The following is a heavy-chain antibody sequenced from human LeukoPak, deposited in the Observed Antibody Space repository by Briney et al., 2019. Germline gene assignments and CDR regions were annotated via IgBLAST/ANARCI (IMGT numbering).Heavy chain of an antibody. CDR1: GFTFSSYG. Sequence: EGSLRLSCAASGFTFSSYGMSWVRQAPGKGLEWVSYISSSSSTIYYAHSVKGPFTISRDNAKNSLYLQMNSLRAEDTAVYYCARVGVPTWGQGTLVTVSS. V-gene: IGHV3-48*01. J-gene: IGHJ4*02. D-gene: IGHD1-26*01. CDR3: ARVGVPT. CDR2: ISSSSSTI.